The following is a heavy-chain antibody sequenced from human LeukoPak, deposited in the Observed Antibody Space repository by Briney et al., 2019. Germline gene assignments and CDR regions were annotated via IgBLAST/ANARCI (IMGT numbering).Heavy chain of an antibody. Sequence: GGSLRLSCAASGFTFSSYWMSWVRQAPGKGLEWVANIKQDGSEKYYVDSVKGRFTISRDNAKNSLYLQMNSLRAEDTAVYYCAKDQYYYDSSGYYVYFDYWGQGTLVTVSS. J-gene: IGHJ4*02. D-gene: IGHD3-22*01. V-gene: IGHV3-7*03. CDR2: IKQDGSEK. CDR3: AKDQYYYDSSGYYVYFDY. CDR1: GFTFSSYW.